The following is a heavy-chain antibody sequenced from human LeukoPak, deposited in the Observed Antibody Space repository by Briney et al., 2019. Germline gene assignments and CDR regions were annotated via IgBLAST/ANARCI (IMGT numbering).Heavy chain of an antibody. Sequence: SETLSLTCAVYGGSFSGYYWSWIRQPPGKGLERIGEINHSGSTNYNPSLKSRVTISVDTSKNQFSLKLSSVTAADTAVYYCARGPRHSSSWYYYYYGMDVWGQGTTVTVSS. CDR2: INHSGST. J-gene: IGHJ6*02. CDR1: GGSFSGYY. CDR3: ARGPRHSSSWYYYYYGMDV. V-gene: IGHV4-34*01. D-gene: IGHD6-13*01.